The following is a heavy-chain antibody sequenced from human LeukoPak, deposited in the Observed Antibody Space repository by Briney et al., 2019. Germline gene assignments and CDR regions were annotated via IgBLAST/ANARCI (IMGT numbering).Heavy chain of an antibody. J-gene: IGHJ6*03. CDR3: ARVEATTGRNYHYYSMDV. V-gene: IGHV3-21*01. CDR2: HNSGSTYI. CDR1: GFYFSGYS. Sequence: KTGAPLRLSCAASGFYFSGYSMNWVRQAPGKGLEWVSSHNSGSTYIHYADSVKGRFTITRDNAKNSLHLQMYSLRAEDTAVYFCARVEATTGRNYHYYSMDVWGKGTTVTVSS. D-gene: IGHD1-1*01.